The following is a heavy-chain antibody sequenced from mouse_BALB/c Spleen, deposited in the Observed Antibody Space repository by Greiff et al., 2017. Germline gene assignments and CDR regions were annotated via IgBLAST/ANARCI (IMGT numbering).Heavy chain of an antibody. CDR2: ISTYYGNT. Sequence: QVHVKQSGPELVRPGVSVKISCKGSSYTFTDYAMHWVKQSHAKSLEWIGVISTYYGNTNYNQKFKGKATMTVDKSSSTAYMELARLTSEDSAVYYCARNYGSSYVGAMDYWGQGTSVTVSS. V-gene: IGHV1-67*01. J-gene: IGHJ4*01. CDR3: ARNYGSSYVGAMDY. CDR1: SYTFTDYA. D-gene: IGHD1-1*01.